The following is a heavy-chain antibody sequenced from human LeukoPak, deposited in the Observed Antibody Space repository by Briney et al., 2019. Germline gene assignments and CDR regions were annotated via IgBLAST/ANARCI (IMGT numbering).Heavy chain of an antibody. V-gene: IGHV4-59*08. D-gene: IGHD3-10*01. J-gene: IGHJ6*02. Sequence: PSETLSLTCTVSGGSISSYYWSWIRQPPGKGLEWIGYIYYSGSTNYNPSLKSRVTISVDTSMNQFSLKLSSVTAADTAMYYCARHEYSYGSGNYYYCGLDVWGQGTTVTVSS. CDR2: IYYSGST. CDR3: ARHEYSYGSGNYYYCGLDV. CDR1: GGSISSYY.